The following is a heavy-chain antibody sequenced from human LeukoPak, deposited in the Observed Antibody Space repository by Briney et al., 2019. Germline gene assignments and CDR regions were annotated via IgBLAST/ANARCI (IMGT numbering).Heavy chain of an antibody. V-gene: IGHV3-30*18. J-gene: IGHJ6*02. D-gene: IGHD3-22*01. Sequence: GGSLRLSCAASGFTFSSYGMHWVRQAPGKGLEWVAIISYDGSNKYYADSVKGRFTISRDNSKNTLYLQMNSLRAEDTAVYYCAKDIGYYYDSSGQNCYYYGMDVWGQGTTVTVSS. CDR2: ISYDGSNK. CDR1: GFTFSSYG. CDR3: AKDIGYYYDSSGQNCYYYGMDV.